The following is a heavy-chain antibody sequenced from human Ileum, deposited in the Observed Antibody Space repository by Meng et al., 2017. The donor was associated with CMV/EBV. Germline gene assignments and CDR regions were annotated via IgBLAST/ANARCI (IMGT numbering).Heavy chain of an antibody. D-gene: IGHD5-18*01. Sequence: QVQRVQSWWWVKKPGASRRGSCKASGYNFIGDYMQWVRQAPGQGLEWMGWINPDNGGTNYAQKFQGRVTMTRDTSITTAYMELSRLRSDDTAIYYCAKYRYGLGFDYWGQGTLVTVSS. CDR2: INPDNGGT. J-gene: IGHJ4*02. CDR3: AKYRYGLGFDY. CDR1: GYNFIGDY. V-gene: IGHV1-2*02.